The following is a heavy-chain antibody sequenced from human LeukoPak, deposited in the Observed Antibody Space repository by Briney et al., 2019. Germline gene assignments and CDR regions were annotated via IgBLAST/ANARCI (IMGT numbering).Heavy chain of an antibody. D-gene: IGHD2-2*01. CDR2: ISSSSSYT. CDR3: TTDNAPGMDV. J-gene: IGHJ6*02. V-gene: IGHV3-11*05. CDR1: GFTFDDYG. Sequence: GGSLRLSCAASGFTFDDYGMSWVRQAPGKGLEWVSYISSSSSYTNYADSVKGRFTTSRDNAKNSLYLQMNSLRAEDTAVYYCTTDNAPGMDVWGQGTTVTVSS.